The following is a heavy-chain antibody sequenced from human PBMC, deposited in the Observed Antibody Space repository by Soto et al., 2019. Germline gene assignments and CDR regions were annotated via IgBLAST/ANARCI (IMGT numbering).Heavy chain of an antibody. Sequence: VQLVESGGGLVKPGGSLRLSCAASGFTFRNAWMSWVRQAPGEGLEWVGRIKSKSDAGTTDYAAPVTGRFTISRDDSKNTLYLQMNSLKTEDTAVYYCTRSSGYYWGQGTLVAVSS. CDR1: GFTFRNAW. J-gene: IGHJ4*02. V-gene: IGHV3-15*01. CDR3: TRSSGYY. CDR2: IKSKSDAGTT. D-gene: IGHD3-3*01.